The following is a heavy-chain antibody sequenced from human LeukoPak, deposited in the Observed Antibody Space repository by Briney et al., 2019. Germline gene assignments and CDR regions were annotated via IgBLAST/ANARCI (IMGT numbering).Heavy chain of an antibody. J-gene: IGHJ4*02. CDR1: GGSISNYY. CDR3: ARDTGKRGLDY. CDR2: IYYSGST. V-gene: IGHV4-59*06. Sequence: PSETLSLTCTVSGGSISNYYWSWIRQHPGKGLEWIGYIYYSGSTYYNPSLKSRVTISVDTSKNQFSLKLSSVTAADTAVYYCARDTGKRGLDYWGQGTLVTVSS. D-gene: IGHD5-24*01.